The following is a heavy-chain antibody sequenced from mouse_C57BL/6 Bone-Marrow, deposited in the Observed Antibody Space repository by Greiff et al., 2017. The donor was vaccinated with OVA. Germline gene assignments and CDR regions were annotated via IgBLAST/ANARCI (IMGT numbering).Heavy chain of an antibody. D-gene: IGHD1-1*01. CDR1: GYTFTGYW. Sequence: QVQLQQSGAELMKPGASVKLSCKATGYTFTGYWIEWVKQRPGHGLEWIGEILPGSGSTNYTEKFKGKATFTADTSSNPAYMQLSSLTTEDSAIYCCAREGVLLRYPAWFAYWGQGTLVTVSA. V-gene: IGHV1-9*01. CDR2: ILPGSGST. CDR3: AREGVLLRYPAWFAY. J-gene: IGHJ3*01.